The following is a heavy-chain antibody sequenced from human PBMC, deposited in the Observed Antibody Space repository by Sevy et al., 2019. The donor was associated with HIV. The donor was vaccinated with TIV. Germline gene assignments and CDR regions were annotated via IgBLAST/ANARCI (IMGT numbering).Heavy chain of an antibody. CDR3: ARVDPYYEFGDV. CDR2: VTTYKDST. CDR1: GYTLNDYG. V-gene: IGHV1-18*01. J-gene: IGHJ6*02. D-gene: IGHD3-3*01. Sequence: ASVKVSCKASGYTLNDYGISWVRQAPGQGLAWIGWVTTYKDSTNYAQNFQGRVTLTTDTSINTAYMELRSLRSDDTAVYYCARVDPYYEFGDVWGQGTTVTVSS.